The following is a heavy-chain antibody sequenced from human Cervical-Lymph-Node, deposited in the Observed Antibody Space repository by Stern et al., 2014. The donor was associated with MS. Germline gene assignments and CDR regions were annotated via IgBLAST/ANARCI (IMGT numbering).Heavy chain of an antibody. CDR1: GFTFSSYS. CDR2: ISSSSSYI. D-gene: IGHD3-22*01. V-gene: IGHV3-21*01. CDR3: ARDNPNYYDPPSLFDY. J-gene: IGHJ4*02. Sequence: EDQLVESGGGLVKPGGSLRLSCAASGFTFSSYSMNWVRQAPGKGLEWVSSISSSSSYIYYADSVKGRFTISRDNAKNSLYLQMNSLRAEDTAVYYCARDNPNYYDPPSLFDYWGQGTLVTVSS.